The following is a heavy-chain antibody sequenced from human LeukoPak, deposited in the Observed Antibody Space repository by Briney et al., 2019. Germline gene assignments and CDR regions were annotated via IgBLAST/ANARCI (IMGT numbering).Heavy chain of an antibody. CDR3: AGTYYYDSSGYYYVV. CDR2: VDHTGST. D-gene: IGHD3-22*01. CDR1: DDSITMYY. V-gene: IGHV4-59*12. J-gene: IGHJ4*02. Sequence: SETLSLTCSVSDDSITMYYWTWIRQPPGKGLEWIGYVDHTGSTNFNPSLKSRVTMSVDTSKNQFSLRLSSVTAADTAVYYCAGTYYYDSSGYYYVVWGQGTLVTVSS.